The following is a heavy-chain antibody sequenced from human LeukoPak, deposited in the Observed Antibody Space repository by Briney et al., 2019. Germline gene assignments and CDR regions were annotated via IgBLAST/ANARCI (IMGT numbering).Heavy chain of an antibody. CDR1: GFTVSRHG. CDR2: ISYDGSKK. D-gene: IGHD6-13*01. V-gene: IGHV3-30*18. J-gene: IGHJ4*02. CDR3: AKDFSTSWASFDY. Sequence: PGRSLRLSCAASGFTVSRHGMHWVRQAPGKGLEWVAFISYDGSKKYYADSVKGRFTISRDNSKTTLFLQMDSLRTEDTAVYYCAKDFSTSWASFDYWGQGTLVTVSS.